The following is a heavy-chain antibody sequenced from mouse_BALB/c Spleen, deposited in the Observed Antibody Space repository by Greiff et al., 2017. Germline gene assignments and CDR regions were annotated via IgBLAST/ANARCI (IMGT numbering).Heavy chain of an antibody. CDR2: ISTYSGNT. CDR3: ARCDYDEAWFAY. D-gene: IGHD2-4*01. CDR1: GYTFTDYA. Sequence: QFQLQQSGPELVRPGVSVKISCKGSGYTFTDYAMHWVKQSHAKSLEWIGVISTYSGNTNYNQKFKGKATMTVDKSSSTAYMELARLTSEDSAIYYCARCDYDEAWFAYWGQGTLVTVSA. V-gene: IGHV1-67*01. J-gene: IGHJ3*01.